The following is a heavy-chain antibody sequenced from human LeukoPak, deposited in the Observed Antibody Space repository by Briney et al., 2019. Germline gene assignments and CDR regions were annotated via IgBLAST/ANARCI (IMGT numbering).Heavy chain of an antibody. D-gene: IGHD1-26*01. J-gene: IGHJ3*02. CDR1: GGTFSSYA. CDR3: ARALLGGATTGNVFDI. Sequence: SVKVSCKASGGTFSSYAISWVRQAPGQGLEWMGGIIPIFGTANYAQKFQGRVTITTDESTSTAYMELSSLRSEDTAVYYCARALLGGATTGNVFDIWGQGKMVTVSS. CDR2: IIPIFGTA. V-gene: IGHV1-69*05.